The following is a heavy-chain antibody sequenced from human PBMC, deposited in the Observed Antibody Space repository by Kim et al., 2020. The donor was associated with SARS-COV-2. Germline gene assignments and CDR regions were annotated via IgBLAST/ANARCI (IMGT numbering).Heavy chain of an antibody. D-gene: IGHD3-10*01. J-gene: IGHJ6*02. V-gene: IGHV1-8*01. CDR1: GYTFTSYD. Sequence: ASVKVSCKASGYTFTSYDINWVRQATGQGLEWMGWMNPNSGNTGYAQKFQGRVTMTRNTSISTAYMELSSLRSEDTAVYYCARQGVLLWFGALYYYYGMDVWGQGTTVTVSS. CDR2: MNPNSGNT. CDR3: ARQGVLLWFGALYYYYGMDV.